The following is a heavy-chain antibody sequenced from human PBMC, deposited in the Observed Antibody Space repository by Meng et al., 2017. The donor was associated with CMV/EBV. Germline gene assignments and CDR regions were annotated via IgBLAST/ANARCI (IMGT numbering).Heavy chain of an antibody. CDR2: ISSSGSTI. Sequence: GESLKISCAASGFTFSDYYMSWIRQAPGKGLEWVSYISSSGSTIYYADSVKGRFTISRDNAKNSLYLQMNSLRAEDTAVYYCAGLIGYCSSTSCRDPWGQGTLVTVSS. CDR3: AGLIGYCSSTSCRDP. V-gene: IGHV3-11*04. CDR1: GFTFSDYY. D-gene: IGHD2-2*01. J-gene: IGHJ5*02.